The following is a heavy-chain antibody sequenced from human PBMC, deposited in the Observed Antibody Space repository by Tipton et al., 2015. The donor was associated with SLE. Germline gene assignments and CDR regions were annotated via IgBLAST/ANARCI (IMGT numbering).Heavy chain of an antibody. CDR1: GFTFSSYA. D-gene: IGHD2-8*02. V-gene: IGHV3-30*04. Sequence: SLRLSCAASGFTFSSYAMHWVRQAPGKGLEWVAVISYDGSNKYYAGSVKGRFTISRDNSKNTLYLQMNSLRAEDTAVYYCASSLLDYYGMDVWGQGTTVTVSS. CDR2: ISYDGSNK. J-gene: IGHJ6*02. CDR3: ASSLLDYYGMDV.